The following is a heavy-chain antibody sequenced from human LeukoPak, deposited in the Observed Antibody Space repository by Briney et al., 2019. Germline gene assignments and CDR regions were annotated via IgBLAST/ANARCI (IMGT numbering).Heavy chain of an antibody. CDR2: IYSGGST. D-gene: IGHD3-22*01. J-gene: IGHJ4*02. CDR3: ARVKSYYYDSSGYEILDY. V-gene: IGHV3-53*01. Sequence: GGSLRLSCAASGFTVSSNYMSWVRQAPGKGLEWVSVIYSGGSTYYAESVKGRFTISRDNSKNTLYLQMNSLRAEDTAVYYCARVKSYYYDSSGYEILDYWGQGTLVTVSS. CDR1: GFTVSSNY.